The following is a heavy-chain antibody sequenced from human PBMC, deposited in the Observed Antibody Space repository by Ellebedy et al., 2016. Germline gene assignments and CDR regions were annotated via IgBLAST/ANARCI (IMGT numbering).Heavy chain of an antibody. CDR1: GHSLSNYY. J-gene: IGHJ4*02. CDR2: ISYSGST. D-gene: IGHD3-3*01. V-gene: IGHV4-39*01. Sequence: SETLSLTCTVSGHSLSNYYWGWIRQPPGKGLEWIGSISYSGSTYYNPSLKSRVTMSVDTSKNHFSLKLSSATAADTDLYSCVSQLTYYDVLSGFYFESWGQGTLVTVSS. CDR3: VSQLTYYDVLSGFYFES.